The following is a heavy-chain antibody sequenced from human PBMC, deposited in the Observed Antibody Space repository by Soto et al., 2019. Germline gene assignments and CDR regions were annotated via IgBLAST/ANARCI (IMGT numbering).Heavy chain of an antibody. CDR3: SRSLNS. V-gene: IGHV3-7*01. Sequence: LRLACAASGFAFSTYWMDWVRQTPGKGLEWVANINQDGSEKNYVDSVKGRFTISRDNAKNSLYLQMSSLTAEDSALYYCSRSLNSWGQGTLVTVSS. CDR2: INQDGSEK. J-gene: IGHJ5*02. CDR1: GFAFSTYW.